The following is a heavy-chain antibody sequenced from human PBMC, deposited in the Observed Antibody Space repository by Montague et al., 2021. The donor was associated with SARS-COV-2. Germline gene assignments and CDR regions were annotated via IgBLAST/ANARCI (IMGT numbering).Heavy chain of an antibody. D-gene: IGHD4-17*01. CDR1: KFTFNTYA. CDR2: IGSGGNT. V-gene: IGHV3-23*01. CDR3: ASYGVKSAGAFDI. Sequence: SLRLSCAASKFTFNTYAMTWVRQAPGKGLEWVSCIGSGGNTFFAXSVQGRFTISRDFSTNTVFLQMNRLRADDTAMYFCASYGVKSAGAFDIWGQGTLVTVSS. J-gene: IGHJ3*02.